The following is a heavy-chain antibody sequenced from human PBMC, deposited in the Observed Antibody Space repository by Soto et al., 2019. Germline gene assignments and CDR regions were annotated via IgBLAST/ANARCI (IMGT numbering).Heavy chain of an antibody. D-gene: IGHD2-2*01. CDR3: ARFPVSPASYNWFNP. J-gene: IGHJ5*02. CDR2: ISANNGNT. V-gene: IGHV1-18*01. Sequence: GVSVEIVCADSRYTVYISGGTVARKAPGQGLEWMRWISANNGNTNYAQKLQGRVTMTTDTSTSTAYMELRSLRSDDTAGYYWARFPVSPASYNWFNPWGQGTLVTVSS. CDR1: RYTVYISG.